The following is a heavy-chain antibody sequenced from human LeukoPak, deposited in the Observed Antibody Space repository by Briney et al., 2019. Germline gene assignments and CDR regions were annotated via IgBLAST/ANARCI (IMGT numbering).Heavy chain of an antibody. Sequence: ASVKVSCKASGYTFTCYYMHWVRQAPGQGLEWMGRINPNSGGTNYAQKFQGRVTMTRDTSISTAYMELSKLRSDDTAVYYCARDLSAGQYYDFWSGYHYSSDPYFDYWGQGTLVTVSS. CDR2: INPNSGGT. D-gene: IGHD3-3*01. CDR3: ARDLSAGQYYDFWSGYHYSSDPYFDY. V-gene: IGHV1-2*06. CDR1: GYTFTCYY. J-gene: IGHJ4*02.